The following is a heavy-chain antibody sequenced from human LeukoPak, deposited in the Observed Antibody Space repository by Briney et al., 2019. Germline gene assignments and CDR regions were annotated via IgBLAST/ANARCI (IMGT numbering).Heavy chain of an antibody. V-gene: IGHV4-38-2*02. D-gene: IGHD5-18*01. CDR2: IYHSGST. CDR1: GYSISSGYY. J-gene: IGHJ4*02. Sequence: SETLSLTCAVSGYSISSGYYWGWIWQPPGKGLEWIGSIYHSGSTYYNPSLKSRVTISVDTSKNQFSLKLSSVTAADSAVYYCARDGDTAMVGAIEYWGQGTLVTVSS. CDR3: ARDGDTAMVGAIEY.